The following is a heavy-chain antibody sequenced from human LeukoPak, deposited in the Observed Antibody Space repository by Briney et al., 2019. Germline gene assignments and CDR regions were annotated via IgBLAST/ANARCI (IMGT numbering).Heavy chain of an antibody. Sequence: GGSLRLSCAASGFTFSSYSMNWVRQAPGKGLEWVANINLDGSTKNFVDSVKGRFTISRDNAKNSLYLQMDSLRAEDTAVYYCARDSGYTAFDIWGQGTMVTVSS. D-gene: IGHD5-18*01. CDR1: GFTFSSYS. V-gene: IGHV3-7*01. CDR2: INLDGSTK. CDR3: ARDSGYTAFDI. J-gene: IGHJ3*02.